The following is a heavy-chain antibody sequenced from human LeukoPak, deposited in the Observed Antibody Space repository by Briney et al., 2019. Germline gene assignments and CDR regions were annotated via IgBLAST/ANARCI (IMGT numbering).Heavy chain of an antibody. J-gene: IGHJ4*02. Sequence: PGGSLRLSCAASGFTFSTYSMNWVRQAPGKGLEWVSYISTTSTIYYADSVKGRFTISRDNAKNSLYLQMNSLRVEDTAVYYCARDYRYYGSSGYYSFDYWGQGTLVTVSS. CDR2: ISTTSTI. D-gene: IGHD3-22*01. CDR1: GFTFSTYS. CDR3: ARDYRYYGSSGYYSFDY. V-gene: IGHV3-48*01.